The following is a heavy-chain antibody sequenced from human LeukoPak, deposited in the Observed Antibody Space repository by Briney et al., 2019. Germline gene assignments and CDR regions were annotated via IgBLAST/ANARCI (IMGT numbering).Heavy chain of an antibody. D-gene: IGHD3-10*01. CDR1: GFTFSSYT. CDR2: ITTSSGI. Sequence: GGSLRLSCAASGFTFSSYTMNWVRQAPGKGLEWISYITTSSGIYYADSVRGRFTISRDNAKNSVFLQMNSLRAEDTAVYYCAKGATLIRGVIPFVDYWGQGTLVTVSS. J-gene: IGHJ4*02. CDR3: AKGATLIRGVIPFVDY. V-gene: IGHV3-48*04.